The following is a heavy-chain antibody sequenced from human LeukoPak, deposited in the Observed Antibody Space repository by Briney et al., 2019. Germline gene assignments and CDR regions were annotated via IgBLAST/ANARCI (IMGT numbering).Heavy chain of an antibody. D-gene: IGHD3-3*01. J-gene: IGHJ4*02. CDR1: GFTLKNYW. CDR2: INQDGSEK. V-gene: IGHV3-7*04. Sequence: GGSLRLSCGAPGFTLKNYWMSWVRQAPGKGLEWVANINQDGSEKYYVDSVKGRLTISRDNAKNSLYLQMNSLRAEDTAVYYCARVEFWRYYFDYWGQGTLVTVSS. CDR3: ARVEFWRYYFDY.